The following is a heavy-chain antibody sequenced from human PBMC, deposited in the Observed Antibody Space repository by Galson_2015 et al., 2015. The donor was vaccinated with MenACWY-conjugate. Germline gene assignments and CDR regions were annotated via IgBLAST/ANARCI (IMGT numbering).Heavy chain of an antibody. CDR2: IKQGGSEK. V-gene: IGHV3-7*03. Sequence: SLRLSCAASGFTFSNFWMSWVRQAPGKGLEWVANIKQGGSEKYYGDSVKGRFTISRDNAKKSLYLQMNSLRAEDTAVYYCASVWMVRGLFDYWGQGTLVTVFS. J-gene: IGHJ4*02. CDR1: GFTFSNFW. D-gene: IGHD3-10*01. CDR3: ASVWMVRGLFDY.